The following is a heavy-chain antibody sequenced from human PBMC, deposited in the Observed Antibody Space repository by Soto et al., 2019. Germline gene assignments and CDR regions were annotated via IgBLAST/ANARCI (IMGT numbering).Heavy chain of an antibody. D-gene: IGHD4-17*01. CDR3: AKDFLPPADGDYAMLAFDY. CDR2: ISGSGGST. V-gene: IGHV3-23*01. J-gene: IGHJ4*02. Sequence: GGSLRLSCAASGFTFSSYAMSWVRQAPGKGLEWVSAISGSGGSTYYADSVKGRFTISRDNSKNTLYLQMNSLRAEDTAVYYCAKDFLPPADGDYAMLAFDYWGQGTLVTVSS. CDR1: GFTFSSYA.